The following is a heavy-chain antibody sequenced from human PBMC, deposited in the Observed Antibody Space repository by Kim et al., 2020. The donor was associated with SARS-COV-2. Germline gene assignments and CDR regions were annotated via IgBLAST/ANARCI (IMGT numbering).Heavy chain of an antibody. V-gene: IGHV4-34*01. CDR2: GRT. J-gene: IGHJ5*02. D-gene: IGHD6-19*01. CDR3: ARGRQWLVT. Sequence: GRTNSTPSHQGRVNISVDTSKNQFSLKLSSVTAADTAVYYCARGRQWLVTWGQGTLVTVSS.